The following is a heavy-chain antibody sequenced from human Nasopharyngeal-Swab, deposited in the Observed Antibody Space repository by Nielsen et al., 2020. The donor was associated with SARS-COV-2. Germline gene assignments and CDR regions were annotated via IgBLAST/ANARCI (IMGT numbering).Heavy chain of an antibody. V-gene: IGHV5-51*01. CDR1: GFFYTNYW. D-gene: IGHD3-3*01. Sequence: GESLKISCEGSGFFYTNYWIAWVRQVPGKGLEWLGIIYPADSDTRYNPSFQGQVTISAGKSIRTAYLQWKSLKASDSAMYYCARDFDLSSGYDVWGQGTLVTVSS. CDR2: IYPADSDT. J-gene: IGHJ4*02. CDR3: ARDFDLSSGYDV.